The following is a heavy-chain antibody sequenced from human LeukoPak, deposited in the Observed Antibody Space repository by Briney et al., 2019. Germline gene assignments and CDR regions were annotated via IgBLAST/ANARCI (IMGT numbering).Heavy chain of an antibody. V-gene: IGHV4-61*01. D-gene: IGHD3-22*01. Sequence: SETLSLTCTVSGGSISSSSYYWSWIRQPPGKGLEWIGFIFYSGTTNYNPSLKSRVTISVDTSKNQFSPKLSSVTTADTAVYYCARGGWNKFDYWGQGTLVTVSS. J-gene: IGHJ4*02. CDR1: GGSISSSSYY. CDR2: IFYSGTT. CDR3: ARGGWNKFDY.